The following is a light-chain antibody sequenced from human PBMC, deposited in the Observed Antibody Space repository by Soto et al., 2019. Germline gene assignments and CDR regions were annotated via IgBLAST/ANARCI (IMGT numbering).Light chain of an antibody. V-gene: IGKV1-39*01. Sequence: DIQMTQSPSSLSASVGDRVTITCRASQTITSDLNWYQQRPGKAPKLLIYAASNLQSGVPSMFSGSGSGTDFTFSISSLQPEDSATYYCQQTYSTPVWTFGQGTKVEIK. CDR1: QTITSD. CDR3: QQTYSTPVWT. J-gene: IGKJ1*01. CDR2: AAS.